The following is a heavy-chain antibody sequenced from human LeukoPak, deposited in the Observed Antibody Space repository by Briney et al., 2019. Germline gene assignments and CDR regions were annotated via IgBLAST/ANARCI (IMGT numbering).Heavy chain of an antibody. CDR1: GYTFTSYY. D-gene: IGHD4-23*01. CDR3: AISQGGNTLWFDP. J-gene: IGHJ5*02. V-gene: IGHV1-46*01. CDR2: INTSGGST. Sequence: GASVKVSCKASGYTFTSYYMHWVRQAPGQGLEWMGIINTSGGSTTYAQKFQGRVSMTRDTSTSTVYLEVSSLRSEDTAVYYFAISQGGNTLWFDPWGQGTLVTVSS.